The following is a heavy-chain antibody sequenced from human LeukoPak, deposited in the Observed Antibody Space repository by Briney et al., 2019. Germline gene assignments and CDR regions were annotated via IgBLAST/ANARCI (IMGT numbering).Heavy chain of an antibody. J-gene: IGHJ4*02. CDR3: ARGVGYCSSTSCRGHFDY. CDR2: MYHTGST. V-gene: IGHV4-38-2*02. CDR1: GYSISSGYY. D-gene: IGHD2-2*01. Sequence: SETLSLTCTVSGYSISSGYYWGWIRQPPGKGLEWIGSMYHTGSTNYNPSLKSRVTISVDTSKNQFSLKLSSVTAADTAVYYCARGVGYCSSTSCRGHFDYWGQGTLVTVSS.